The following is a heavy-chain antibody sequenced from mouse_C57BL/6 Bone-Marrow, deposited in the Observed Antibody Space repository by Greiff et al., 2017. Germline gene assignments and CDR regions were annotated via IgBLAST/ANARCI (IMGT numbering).Heavy chain of an antibody. J-gene: IGHJ1*03. CDR3: AISDYGSV. CDR2: IDPSDSYT. V-gene: IGHV1-69*01. Sequence: QVQLQQPGAELVMPGASVKLSCKASGYTFTSYWMHWVKQRPGQGLEWIGEIDPSDSYTNYNQKVKGKSTLTVDKSSSTAYMQLSSLTSEDSAVYYCAISDYGSVWGTGTTVTVAS. CDR1: GYTFTSYW. D-gene: IGHD2-4*01.